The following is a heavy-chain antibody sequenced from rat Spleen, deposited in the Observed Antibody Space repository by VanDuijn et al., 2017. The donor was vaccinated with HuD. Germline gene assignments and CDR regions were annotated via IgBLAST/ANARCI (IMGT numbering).Heavy chain of an antibody. D-gene: IGHD1-10*01. CDR2: IYLDGSTT. Sequence: EVHLVESGGGLVQPGGSLKLSCVASGFTFSGNWLNWIRQAPGKGLEWVASIYLDGSTTYYPDTVKGRFVISKDNAKNVGYLQMNNLRSEDTAMYYCTSGGVTTRLNWFAYWGQGTLVTVSS. V-gene: IGHV5-35*01. CDR1: GFTFSGNW. CDR3: TSGGVTTRLNWFAY. J-gene: IGHJ3*01.